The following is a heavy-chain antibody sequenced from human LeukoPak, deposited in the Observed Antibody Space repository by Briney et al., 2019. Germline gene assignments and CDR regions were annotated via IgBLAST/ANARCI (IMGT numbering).Heavy chain of an antibody. CDR2: ISYDGSNK. V-gene: IGHV3-30*03. CDR1: GFTFSSYG. D-gene: IGHD2-21*01. J-gene: IGHJ3*02. CDR3: AREASGGDWYDAFDI. Sequence: PGGSLRLSCAASGFTFSSYGMHWVRQAPGKGLEWVAVISYDGSNKYYADSVKGRFTISRDNSKNTLYLQMNSLRAEDTAVYYCAREASGGDWYDAFDIWGQGTMVTVSS.